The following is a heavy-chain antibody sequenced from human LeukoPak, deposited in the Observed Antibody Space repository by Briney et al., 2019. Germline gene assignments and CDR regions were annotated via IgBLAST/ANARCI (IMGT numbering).Heavy chain of an antibody. J-gene: IGHJ3*02. D-gene: IGHD3-3*01. V-gene: IGHV3-30-3*01. Sequence: PGRSLRLSCAASGFTFSSYAMHWVRQAPGKGLEWVAVISYDGSNKYYADSVKGRFTISRDNSKNTLYLQMNSLRAEDTAVYYCARGAVLRFLEWLPHPGYAFDIWGQGTMVTVSS. CDR3: ARGAVLRFLEWLPHPGYAFDI. CDR2: ISYDGSNK. CDR1: GFTFSSYA.